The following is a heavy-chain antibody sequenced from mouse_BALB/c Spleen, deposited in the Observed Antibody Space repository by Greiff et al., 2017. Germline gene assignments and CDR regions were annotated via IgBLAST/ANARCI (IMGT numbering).Heavy chain of an antibody. D-gene: IGHD1-1*01. CDR2: IYPGDGDT. J-gene: IGHJ2*01. CDR3: ARNYDSPFDY. CDR1: GYAFSSYW. Sequence: QVQLKESGAELVRPGSSVKISCTASGYAFSSYWMNWVKQRPGQGLEWIGQIYPGDGDTNYNGKFKGKATLTADKSYSTAYMQLSSLTSEDSAVYFCARNYDSPFDYWGQGTTLTVSA. V-gene: IGHV1-80*01.